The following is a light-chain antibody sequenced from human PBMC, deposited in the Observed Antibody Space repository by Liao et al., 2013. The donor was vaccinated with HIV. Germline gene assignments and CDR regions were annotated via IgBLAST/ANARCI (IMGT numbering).Light chain of an antibody. J-gene: IGLJ1*01. CDR1: NIGSKS. V-gene: IGLV3-21*01. CDR3: QAWDSGSGV. CDR2: YDT. Sequence: SYELTQPPSVSVAPGKTASITCGGSNIGSKSVHWYQQKPGQAPVLVIYYDTERPSGVPERFSGSNSGNTATLTISGAQGMDEADYYCQAWDSGSGVFGTGTKVTV.